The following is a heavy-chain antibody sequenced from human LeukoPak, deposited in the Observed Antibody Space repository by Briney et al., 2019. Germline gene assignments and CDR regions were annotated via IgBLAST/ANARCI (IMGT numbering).Heavy chain of an antibody. CDR2: IIASGGTT. CDR3: AKDSNSAYSSGWPYYYYYYMDV. CDR1: GFPFSSYA. V-gene: IGHV3-23*01. J-gene: IGHJ6*03. D-gene: IGHD6-19*01. Sequence: GGSLRLSCTASGFPFSSYAMSWFRQTPGKGLEWVSSIIASGGTTYYADSVKGRFTISRDNAKNTLYLQMNSLRAEDTAVYYCAKDSNSAYSSGWPYYYYYYMDVWGKGTTVTVSS.